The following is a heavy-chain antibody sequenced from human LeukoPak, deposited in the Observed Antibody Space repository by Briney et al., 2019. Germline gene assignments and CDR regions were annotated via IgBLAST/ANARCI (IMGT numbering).Heavy chain of an antibody. Sequence: GGSLRLSCAASGFTFSTYAMSWVRQAPGKGLEWVSAISGSGGSTYYADSVRGRFTISRDNSKNTLYLQMNSLGAEDTAVYYCARDREQPVDTAMVEFFDYWGQGTLVTVSS. CDR2: ISGSGGST. CDR1: GFTFSTYA. CDR3: ARDREQPVDTAMVEFFDY. V-gene: IGHV3-23*01. D-gene: IGHD5-18*01. J-gene: IGHJ4*02.